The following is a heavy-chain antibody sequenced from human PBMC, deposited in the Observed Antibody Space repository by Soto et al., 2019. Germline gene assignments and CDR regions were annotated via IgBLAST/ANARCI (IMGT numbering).Heavy chain of an antibody. J-gene: IGHJ6*02. CDR3: ARGRRXLWFGELLRPLGYYGMDV. D-gene: IGHD3-10*01. V-gene: IGHV4-34*01. CDR1: GGSFSSYY. CDR2: INHSGST. Sequence: SGTLSLTCAVYGGSFSSYYWSWIRQPPGKGLEWIGEINHSGSTNYNPSLKSRVTISVDTSKNQFSLKLSSVTAADTAVYYCARGRRXLWFGELLRPLGYYGMDVWGQGTTVTVSS.